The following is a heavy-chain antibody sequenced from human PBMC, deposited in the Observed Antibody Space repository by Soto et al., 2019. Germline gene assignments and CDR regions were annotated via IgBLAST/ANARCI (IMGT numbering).Heavy chain of an antibody. J-gene: IGHJ4*02. V-gene: IGHV3-23*01. D-gene: IGHD3-10*01. CDR1: GFTFSIYA. CDR2: ISGSGGSQ. CDR3: AKDLLATGNFDY. Sequence: PGGSLRLSCAASGFTFSIYAMAWVRQAPGKGLEWVSAISGSGGSQNYADSVKGRFTISRDNSKNMLFLQMNSLRAEDTAVYYCAKDLLATGNFDYWGQGTLVTVSS.